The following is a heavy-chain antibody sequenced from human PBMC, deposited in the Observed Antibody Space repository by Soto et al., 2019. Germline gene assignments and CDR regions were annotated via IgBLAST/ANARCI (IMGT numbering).Heavy chain of an antibody. J-gene: IGHJ6*02. D-gene: IGHD2-15*01. V-gene: IGHV3-48*02. CDR2: ISSSSSTI. CDR1: GFTFSSYS. Sequence: SLRLSCAASGFTFSSYSMNWVRQAPGKGLEWVSYISSSSSTIYYADSVKGRFPISRDNAKNSLYLQMNSLRDEDTAVYYCARDRSDIFVAVAARAAGMDVWGQGIPVTVP. CDR3: ARDRSDIFVAVAARAAGMDV.